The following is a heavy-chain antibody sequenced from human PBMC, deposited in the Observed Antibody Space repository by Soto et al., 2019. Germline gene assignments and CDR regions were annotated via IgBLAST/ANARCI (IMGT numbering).Heavy chain of an antibody. V-gene: IGHV4-39*01. D-gene: IGHD3-3*01. J-gene: IGHJ5*02. Sequence: SETLSLTCTVSGGSISSGSYYWSWIRQPPGKGLEWIGSIYYSGSTYYNPSLKSRVTISVDTSKNQFSLKLSSVTAADTAVYYCARNNYDFWSGYHSYPHGFDPWGQGTLVTGSS. CDR2: IYYSGST. CDR1: GGSISSGSYY. CDR3: ARNNYDFWSGYHSYPHGFDP.